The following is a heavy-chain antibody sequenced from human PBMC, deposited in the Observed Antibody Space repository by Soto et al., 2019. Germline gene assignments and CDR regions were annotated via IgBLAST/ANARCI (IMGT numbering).Heavy chain of an antibody. D-gene: IGHD6-13*01. CDR2: IFPGDSET. CDR1: GYSFASSW. CDR3: ARAPYSSSTNVGWFDP. V-gene: IGHV5-51*01. J-gene: IGHJ5*02. Sequence: LGDSLKISCKGSGYSFASSWIGWVRQMPGKGLDWMGIIFPGDSETRYSPSFQGQVTISADKSISTTYLQWSSLQASDSAMYYCARAPYSSSTNVGWFDPWGQGTLVTVSS.